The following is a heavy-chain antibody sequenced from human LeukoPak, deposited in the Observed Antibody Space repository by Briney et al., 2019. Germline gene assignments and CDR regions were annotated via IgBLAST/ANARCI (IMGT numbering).Heavy chain of an antibody. Sequence: SETLSLTCVVYGGSFSGYFWSWIRQPPGKGREWIGEITPSGSTNYNPSLKSRVSISIDTSKKKLSLRLSSVTAADSAVYYCASSFYYDSRDYWGQGTLVTVSS. D-gene: IGHD3-22*01. J-gene: IGHJ4*02. CDR2: ITPSGST. V-gene: IGHV4-34*01. CDR3: ASSFYYDSRDY. CDR1: GGSFSGYF.